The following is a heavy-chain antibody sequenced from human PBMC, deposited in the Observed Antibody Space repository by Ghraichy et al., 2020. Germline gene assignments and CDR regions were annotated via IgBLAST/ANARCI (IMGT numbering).Heavy chain of an antibody. CDR3: STDCSGGSGYQVVGY. CDR2: VRSKGYGGTT. Sequence: GGSLRLSCAASGFTFADYAISWFRQVPGKGPEWLGFVRSKGYGGTTEYAASVKGRFAISRDDPNSIAYLQMNSLGTEDTAMYYCSTDCSGGSGYQVVGYWGQGTHVAVSS. D-gene: IGHD2-15*01. V-gene: IGHV3-49*03. CDR1: GFTFADYA. J-gene: IGHJ4*02.